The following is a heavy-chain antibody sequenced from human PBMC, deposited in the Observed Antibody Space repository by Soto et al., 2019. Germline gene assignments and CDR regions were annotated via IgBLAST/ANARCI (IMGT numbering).Heavy chain of an antibody. J-gene: IGHJ5*02. CDR1: GGSISSGGYS. CDR2: IYHSGST. Sequence: QLQLQESGSGLVKPSQTLSLTCAVSGGSISSGGYSWSWSRQPPGKALEWIGYIYHSGSTYYNPSHKSRFTISVDRSKNQFSLKVSSVPAADTSVYYGARVPGDFWSGYYSWFDPWGQGTLVTVSS. V-gene: IGHV4-30-2*01. D-gene: IGHD3-3*01. CDR3: ARVPGDFWSGYYSWFDP.